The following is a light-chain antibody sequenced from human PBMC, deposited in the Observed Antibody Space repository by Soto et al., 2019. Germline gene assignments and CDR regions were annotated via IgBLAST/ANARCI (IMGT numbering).Light chain of an antibody. Sequence: EFELTQSPGTLSLSPGERATLSCRASQTVRNNYLAWYQQKPGQAPRLLIYDASSRATGIPDRFSGSGSGTDFTLSISRLEPEDFAVYYCQQYSSLWTFGQGTKVDI. CDR3: QQYSSLWT. J-gene: IGKJ1*01. CDR2: DAS. V-gene: IGKV3-20*01. CDR1: QTVRNNY.